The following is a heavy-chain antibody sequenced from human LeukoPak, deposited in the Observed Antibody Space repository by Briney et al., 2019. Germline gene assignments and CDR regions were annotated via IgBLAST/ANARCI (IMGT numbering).Heavy chain of an antibody. CDR1: GFTFSSYW. V-gene: IGHV3-7*05. CDR2: IKRDGSEK. Sequence: PGGSLRLSCAASGFTFSSYWMAWARQAPGRGLEWVAHIKRDGSEKNYVDPVKGRFTITRDNAKNSVYLQMNSLRAEDTAVYYCARDDYLGYWGQGTLVTVSS. J-gene: IGHJ4*02. CDR3: ARDDYLGY. D-gene: IGHD3-16*01.